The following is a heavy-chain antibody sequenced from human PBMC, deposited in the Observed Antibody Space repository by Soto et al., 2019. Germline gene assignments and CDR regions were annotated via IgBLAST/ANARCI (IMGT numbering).Heavy chain of an antibody. CDR3: ARDRELLWFGELTN. V-gene: IGHV1-18*01. CDR1: GYTFTSYG. D-gene: IGHD3-10*01. Sequence: ASVKVSCQASGYTFTSYGISWVRQAPGQGLEWMGWISVYNGNTNFAHKLQGRVTMTTDTSTSTAYMELRSLRSDDTAVYYCARDRELLWFGELTNWGQGTLVTVSS. J-gene: IGHJ4*02. CDR2: ISVYNGNT.